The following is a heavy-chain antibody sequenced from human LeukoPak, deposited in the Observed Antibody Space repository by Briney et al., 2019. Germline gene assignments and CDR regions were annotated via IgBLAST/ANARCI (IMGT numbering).Heavy chain of an antibody. CDR2: MNPNSGNT. V-gene: IGHV1-8*01. J-gene: IGHJ2*01. CDR1: GYTFTSYD. Sequence: GASVKVSCKASGYTFTSYDINWVRQATGQGLEWMGWMNPNSGNTGYAQKFQGRVTMTRNTSISTAYMELSSLRSEDTAVYYCARVRTTVTTHDGWYFDLWGRGTLVTVSS. D-gene: IGHD4-17*01. CDR3: ARVRTTVTTHDGWYFDL.